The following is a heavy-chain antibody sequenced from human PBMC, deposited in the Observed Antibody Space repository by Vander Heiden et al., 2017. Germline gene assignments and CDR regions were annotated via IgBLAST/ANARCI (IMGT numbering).Heavy chain of an antibody. D-gene: IGHD1-26*01. CDR1: VDFIIHSSYY. CDR3: AKHGGMEGGYDYYYGMDV. J-gene: IGHJ6*02. Sequence: LHLQVWGSGPVKRSVTLRLSCNISVDFIIHSSYYWGSIRQPPGRGLEWIKSILHSGYTYSNPFLRGRVTTSVSTSENQFSLRLSSVAASDTAVYYCAKHGGMEGGYDYYYGMDVWGQGTAVTVSS. CDR2: ILHSGYT. V-gene: IGHV4-39*01.